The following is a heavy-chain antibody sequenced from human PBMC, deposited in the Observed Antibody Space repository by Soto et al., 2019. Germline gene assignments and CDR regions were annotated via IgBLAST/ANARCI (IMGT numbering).Heavy chain of an antibody. D-gene: IGHD2-2*01. J-gene: IGHJ6*02. CDR2: IIPASDTE. CDR1: GGTFGTYG. Sequence: QVHLVQSGAEVKKPGSSVNISCKASGGTFGTYGLNWVRQFPGQGLEWMGGIIPASDTENYAQKFQGRVTITADKSTNIAHMQRDSLPSADTAVYYCAPAVPAGTYSNYGLDVWGQGTTVTVS. CDR3: APAVPAGTYSNYGLDV. V-gene: IGHV1-69*14.